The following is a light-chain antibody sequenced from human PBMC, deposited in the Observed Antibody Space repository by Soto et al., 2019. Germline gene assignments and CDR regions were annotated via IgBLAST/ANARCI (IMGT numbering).Light chain of an antibody. CDR3: QQYGSSPPLT. CDR1: QSGHINY. V-gene: IGKV3-20*01. Sequence: DIVLTQSPGTLSLSPGERATLSCRASQSGHINYFAWYQQKPGQTPRLLISATSSRATGIPDRFSGSGSGTDFTLTISRLEPEDFAMYYCQQYGSSPPLTFGGGSKVEIK. CDR2: ATS. J-gene: IGKJ4*01.